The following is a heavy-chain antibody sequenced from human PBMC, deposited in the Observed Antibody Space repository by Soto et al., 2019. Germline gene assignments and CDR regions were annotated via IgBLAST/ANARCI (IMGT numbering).Heavy chain of an antibody. D-gene: IGHD6-13*01. CDR2: ISGSGSTI. CDR3: ARDSGAAGTGDYFYYGMDV. V-gene: IGHV3-48*03. Sequence: EVQLVESGGGLVQPGGSLRLSCAASGFTFNIYEMNWVRQAPGKGLEWLSYISGSGSTIYYTDSVEGRFTISRDNAKNALYLQMNSLRAEDTALYYCARDSGAAGTGDYFYYGMDVWGQGTTVTVSS. J-gene: IGHJ6*02. CDR1: GFTFNIYE.